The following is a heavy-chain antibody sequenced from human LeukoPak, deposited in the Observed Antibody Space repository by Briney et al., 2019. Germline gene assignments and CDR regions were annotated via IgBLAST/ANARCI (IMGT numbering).Heavy chain of an antibody. D-gene: IGHD6-13*01. V-gene: IGHV4-4*07. Sequence: WETLSLTCTVSGGSISSYYWSWIRQPAGKGLEWIGRIYTSGSTNYTNYNPSLKSRVTMSVDTSKNQFSLKLSSVTAADTAVYYCARTYSSSWYPFDYWGQGTLVTVSS. J-gene: IGHJ4*02. CDR3: ARTYSSSWYPFDY. CDR1: GGSISSYY. CDR2: IYTSGSTNYT.